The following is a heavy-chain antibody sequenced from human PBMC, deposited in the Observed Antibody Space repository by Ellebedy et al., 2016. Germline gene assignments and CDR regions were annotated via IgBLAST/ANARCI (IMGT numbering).Heavy chain of an antibody. V-gene: IGHV3-33*01. J-gene: IGHJ2*01. Sequence: GESLKISCSASGFTFGSYGMHWVRQSPGKGLEWVALIWYDGSHQYYADSVKGRFTISRDNSKNTLDLQMNSLRAEDTAVYYCARDILIVTSHWYFDLWGRGALVTVDS. D-gene: IGHD2-21*01. CDR2: IWYDGSHQ. CDR1: GFTFGSYG. CDR3: ARDILIVTSHWYFDL.